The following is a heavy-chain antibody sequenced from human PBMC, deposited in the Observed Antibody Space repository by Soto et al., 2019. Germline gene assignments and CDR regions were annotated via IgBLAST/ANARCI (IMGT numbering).Heavy chain of an antibody. D-gene: IGHD5-18*01. CDR1: GVTLSNVW. Sequence: PGGSLRLSCALSGVTLSNVWMNWVRQAPGKGPEWVGRIRSKTDGGTADYAGPVKGRFTISRDDSENTLYLQMDSLKTEDTAVYYCSHGYYQYFESWGQGTLVTVSS. V-gene: IGHV3-15*07. CDR3: SHGYYQYFES. CDR2: IRSKTDGGTA. J-gene: IGHJ4*02.